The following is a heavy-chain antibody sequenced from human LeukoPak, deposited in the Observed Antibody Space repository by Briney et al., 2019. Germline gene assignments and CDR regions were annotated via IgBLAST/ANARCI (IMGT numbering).Heavy chain of an antibody. CDR2: INHSGST. J-gene: IGHJ4*02. V-gene: IGHV4-34*01. Sequence: NPSETLSLTCAVYGGSFNGYYWGWIRQPPGKGLEWIGEINHSGSTNYNPSLKSRVTISVDTSKNQFSLKLSSVTAADTAVYYCAGAFGESQTFDYWGQGTLVTVSS. CDR3: AGAFGESQTFDY. D-gene: IGHD3-10*01. CDR1: GGSFNGYY.